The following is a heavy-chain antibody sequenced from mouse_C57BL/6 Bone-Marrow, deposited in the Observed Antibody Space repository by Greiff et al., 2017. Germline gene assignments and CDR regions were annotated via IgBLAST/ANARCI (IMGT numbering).Heavy chain of an antibody. CDR3: ARGEWLLYAMDF. J-gene: IGHJ4*01. CDR2: INPDSSTI. V-gene: IGHV4-1*01. D-gene: IGHD2-3*01. CDR1: GIDFSRYW. Sequence: EVQLQESGGGLVQPGGSLKLSCAASGIDFSRYWMSWVRRAPGKGLEWIGEINPDSSTINYAPSLKDKFIISRDNAKNTLYLQMSKGRSEDTALYYFARGEWLLYAMDFWGQGTSVTVSS.